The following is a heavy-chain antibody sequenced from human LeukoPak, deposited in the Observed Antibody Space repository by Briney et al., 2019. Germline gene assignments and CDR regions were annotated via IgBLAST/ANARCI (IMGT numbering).Heavy chain of an antibody. V-gene: IGHV3-48*01. D-gene: IGHD1-26*01. CDR1: GFTFSSYA. CDR3: ARVLVGATSPFDY. CDR2: ISSSSSTI. Sequence: GGSLRLSCAASGFTFSSYAMHWVRQAPGKGLEWVSYISSSSSTIYYADSVKGRFTISRDNAKNSLYLQMNSLRAEDTAVYYCARVLVGATSPFDYWGQGTLVTVSS. J-gene: IGHJ4*02.